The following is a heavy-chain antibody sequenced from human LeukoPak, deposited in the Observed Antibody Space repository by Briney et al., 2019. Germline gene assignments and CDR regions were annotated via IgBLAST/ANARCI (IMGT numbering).Heavy chain of an antibody. CDR1: GGSISDYY. D-gene: IGHD3-3*01. CDR3: ARGDFCSKSNCYLRPMDV. V-gene: IGHV4-59*01. CDR2: IYYSGST. Sequence: SETLSLTCTVSGGSISDYYWNWIRQPPGKGLEWIGYIYYSGSTTYNPSLKSRFTMSVDTAKNQFSLKLRSVTAADTAVYFCARGDFCSKSNCYLRPMDVWGKGTTVTVSS. J-gene: IGHJ6*03.